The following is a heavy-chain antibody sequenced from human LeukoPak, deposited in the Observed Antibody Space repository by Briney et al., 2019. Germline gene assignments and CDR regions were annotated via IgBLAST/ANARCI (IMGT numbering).Heavy chain of an antibody. Sequence: GGSLRLSCAASGFTLSSYWMHWVRQAPGKGLVWVSRINGDGRTTTYADSVKGRFTISRDTAKKTLFLQRNSLRAEAPAVYSGVMVHVGTDMVDIDYWGRGTLLSVSS. CDR1: GFTLSSYW. J-gene: IGHJ4*02. CDR3: VMVHVGTDMVDIDY. V-gene: IGHV3-74*01. CDR2: INGDGRTT. D-gene: IGHD5-18*01.